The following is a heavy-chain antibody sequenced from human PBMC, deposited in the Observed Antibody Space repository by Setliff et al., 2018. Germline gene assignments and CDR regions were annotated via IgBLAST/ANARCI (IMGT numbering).Heavy chain of an antibody. CDR1: GGSISRYH. J-gene: IGHJ5*02. D-gene: IGHD3-22*01. V-gene: IGHV4-4*08. CDR3: VTAASARSRWYDMGWFDP. Sequence: SETLSLTCTVSGGSISRYHWSWIRQPPGKGLEWIGYIDTSGSTDYNPSLKSRVTISVDTSKNQFSLKLSSVTAADTAVYYCVTAASARSRWYDMGWFDPWGQGTLVTVSS. CDR2: IDTSGST.